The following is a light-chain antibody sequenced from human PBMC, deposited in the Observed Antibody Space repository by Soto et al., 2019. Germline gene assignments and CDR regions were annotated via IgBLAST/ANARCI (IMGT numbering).Light chain of an antibody. Sequence: QLVLTQSPSASASLGASVKLTCTLSSGHNRNAIAWHQQQPEKGPRYLMKVNSDGSHNKGDGIPDRISGSSSGAERYLTISSLHSEDEADYYCQTWGTGIQVFGGGTKLTVL. CDR2: VNSDGSH. CDR3: QTWGTGIQV. V-gene: IGLV4-69*01. CDR1: SGHNRNA. J-gene: IGLJ3*02.